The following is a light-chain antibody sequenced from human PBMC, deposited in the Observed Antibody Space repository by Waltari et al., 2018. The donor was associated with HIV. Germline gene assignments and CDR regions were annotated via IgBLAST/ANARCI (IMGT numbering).Light chain of an antibody. CDR2: GAS. J-gene: IGKJ5*01. Sequence: DIELTQSPATLSLSPGERATLSCSTNQTLNSNYLAWYQQNPGQAPRHVIHGASTRATGIPDRFSGRGSGTDFTLSINRLEPEDSAVYYCHQYSTSAITFGQGTRLEIK. CDR3: HQYSTSAIT. CDR1: QTLNSNY. V-gene: IGKV3-20*01.